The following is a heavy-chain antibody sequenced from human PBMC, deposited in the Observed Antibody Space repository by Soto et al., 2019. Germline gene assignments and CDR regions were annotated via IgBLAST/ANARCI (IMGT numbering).Heavy chain of an antibody. CDR3: TRDSPVAGTEGSFDI. CDR1: GFTVSSNY. D-gene: IGHD6-19*01. Sequence: GGSLRLSCAASGFTVSSNYMSWVRQAPGKGLEWVSVLYRGGRTYYADSVEGRLTVSRDNSKNTLYIQMKSLRAEDTAVYYCTRDSPVAGTEGSFDIWGQGAMVTVSS. V-gene: IGHV3-66*01. CDR2: LYRGGRT. J-gene: IGHJ3*02.